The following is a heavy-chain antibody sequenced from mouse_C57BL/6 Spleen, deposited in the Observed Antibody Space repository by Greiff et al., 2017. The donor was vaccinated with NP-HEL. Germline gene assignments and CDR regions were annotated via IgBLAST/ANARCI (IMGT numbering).Heavy chain of an antibody. CDR2: IDPSDSET. CDR3: ARMGLSVPFAY. CDR1: GYTFTSYW. D-gene: IGHD6-1*01. Sequence: QVQLQQPGAELVRPGSSVKLSCKASGYTFTSYWMHWVKQRPIQGLEWIGNIDPSDSETHYNQKFKDKATLTVATSSSTAYMQLRSLTSEDSAVDDCARMGLSVPFAYWGQGTLVTVSA. J-gene: IGHJ3*01. V-gene: IGHV1-52*01.